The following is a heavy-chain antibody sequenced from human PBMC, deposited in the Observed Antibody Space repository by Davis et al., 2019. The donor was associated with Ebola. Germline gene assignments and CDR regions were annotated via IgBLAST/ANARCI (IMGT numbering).Heavy chain of an antibody. D-gene: IGHD2-2*01. CDR3: ARDPGPYHDLTIYYFEY. J-gene: IGHJ4*02. CDR1: GFTFSSYW. CDR2: INSDGSST. Sequence: GESLKISCAASGFTFSSYWMHLVRQAPGKGLVWVSRINSDGSSTSYADSVKGRFTMSRDNSRSTLYLQMHSLRAEDTAVYYCARDPGPYHDLTIYYFEYWGRGTLVTVSS. V-gene: IGHV3-74*01.